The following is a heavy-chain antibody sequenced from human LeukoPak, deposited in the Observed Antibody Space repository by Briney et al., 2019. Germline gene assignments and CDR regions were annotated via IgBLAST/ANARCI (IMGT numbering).Heavy chain of an antibody. CDR2: IRSKGYDGST. Sequence: PGGSLRLSCTASGFTFGDYAMSWVRQAPGRGLEWVGVIRSKGYDGSTEYAASVKGRFTISKDDSKSIAYLQMNSLKTEDTAVYYCTRDKAEYYDILTGYPYYYYGMDVWAQGTTVTVSS. J-gene: IGHJ6*02. CDR1: GFTFGDYA. D-gene: IGHD3-9*01. CDR3: TRDKAEYYDILTGYPYYYYGMDV. V-gene: IGHV3-49*04.